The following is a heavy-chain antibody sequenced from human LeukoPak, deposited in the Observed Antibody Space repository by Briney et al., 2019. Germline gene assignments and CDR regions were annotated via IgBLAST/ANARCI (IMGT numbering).Heavy chain of an antibody. Sequence: PSETLSLTCAVYGGSFSGYYWSWIRQPPGKGLEWIGEINHSGSTNYNPSLKSRVTISVDTSKNQFSLKLSSVTAADTAVCYCARIAYYYGSGSYYRWFGPWGQGTLVTVSS. CDR3: ARIAYYYGSGSYYRWFGP. J-gene: IGHJ5*02. CDR1: GGSFSGYY. D-gene: IGHD3-10*01. V-gene: IGHV4-34*01. CDR2: INHSGST.